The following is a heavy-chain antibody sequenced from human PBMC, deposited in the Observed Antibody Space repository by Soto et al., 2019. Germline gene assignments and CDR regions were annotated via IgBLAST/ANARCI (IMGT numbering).Heavy chain of an antibody. CDR1: GFTFSTYA. D-gene: IGHD1-20*01. CDR2: ISGRGGST. CDR3: AKQTTMNNGYFAY. Sequence: GGSLRLSCAASGFTFSTYAMSWVRQAPGKGLEWVSGISGRGGSTYYADSVKGRFTISRDSSKNTLYLQVSSLRAEDTAVYYCAKQTTMNNGYFAYWGRGTLVTVSS. V-gene: IGHV3-23*01. J-gene: IGHJ4*01.